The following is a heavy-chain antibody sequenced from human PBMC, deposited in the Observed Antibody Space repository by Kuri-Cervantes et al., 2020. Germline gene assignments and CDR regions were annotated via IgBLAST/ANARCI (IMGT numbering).Heavy chain of an antibody. CDR2: ISAYNGNT. CDR3: ARGWGSSSWYGDY. Sequence: ASVKVSCKASGYTFTSYGISWVRQAPGQGLEWMGWISAYNGNTNYAQKLQGRVTMTRNTSTSTAYMELSSLRSEDTAVYYCARGWGSSSWYGDYWGQGTLVTVSS. D-gene: IGHD6-13*01. V-gene: IGHV1-18*01. J-gene: IGHJ4*02. CDR1: GYTFTSYG.